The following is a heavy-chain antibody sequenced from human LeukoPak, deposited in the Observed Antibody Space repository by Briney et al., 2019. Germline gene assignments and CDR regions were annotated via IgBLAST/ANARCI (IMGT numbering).Heavy chain of an antibody. V-gene: IGHV3-23*01. CDR2: ISGSGGST. CDR3: ASTGGRGYSGYEPFDY. D-gene: IGHD5-12*01. CDR1: GFTFSSYA. J-gene: IGHJ4*02. Sequence: GGSLRLSRAASGFTFSSYAMSWVRQAPGKGLEWVSSISGSGGSTYYADSVKGRFTISRDNSKNTLYLQMNSLRAEDTAVYYCASTGGRGYSGYEPFDYWGQGTLVTVSS.